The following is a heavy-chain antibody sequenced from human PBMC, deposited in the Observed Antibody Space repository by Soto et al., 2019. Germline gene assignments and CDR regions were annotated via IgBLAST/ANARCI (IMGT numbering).Heavy chain of an antibody. Sequence: QVQLVESGGGVVQPGRSLRLSCAASRFTFSSYGMDWVRQAPGKGLEWVAVIWYDGSNKYYADSVKGRFTISRDNSKNTLYLQMNSLRAEDTAVYYCAREGASYRVDYWGQGTLVTVSS. CDR3: AREGASYRVDY. CDR2: IWYDGSNK. J-gene: IGHJ4*02. CDR1: RFTFSSYG. D-gene: IGHD1-26*01. V-gene: IGHV3-33*01.